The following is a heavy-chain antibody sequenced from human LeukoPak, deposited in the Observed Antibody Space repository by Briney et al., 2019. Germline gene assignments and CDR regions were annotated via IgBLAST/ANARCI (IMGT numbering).Heavy chain of an antibody. J-gene: IGHJ4*02. D-gene: IGHD6-19*01. CDR2: ISYDGSNK. V-gene: IGHV3-30*03. CDR1: GFTFSSYG. Sequence: GGSLRLSCAASGFTFSSYGMHWVRQAPGKGLEWVAVISYDGSNKYYADSVKGRFTISRDNSKNTLYLQMNSLRAEDTAVYYCARGFGGWTIYYFDYWGQGTLVTVSS. CDR3: ARGFGGWTIYYFDY.